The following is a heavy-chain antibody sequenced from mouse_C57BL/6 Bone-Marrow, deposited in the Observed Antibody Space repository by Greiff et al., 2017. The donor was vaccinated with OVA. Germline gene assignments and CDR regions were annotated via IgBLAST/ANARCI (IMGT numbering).Heavy chain of an antibody. CDR1: GYSITSDY. D-gene: IGHD2-5*01. V-gene: IGHV3-8*01. CDR2: ISYSGST. Sequence: VQLQQSGPGLAKPSQTLSLTCSVTGYSITSDYWNWIRKFPGNKLEYMGYISYSGSTYYNPSLNSRISITRDTSKNQYYLQLNSVTTEDTATYDCARYPSYSNYAMDYWGQGTSVTVSS. CDR3: ARYPSYSNYAMDY. J-gene: IGHJ4*01.